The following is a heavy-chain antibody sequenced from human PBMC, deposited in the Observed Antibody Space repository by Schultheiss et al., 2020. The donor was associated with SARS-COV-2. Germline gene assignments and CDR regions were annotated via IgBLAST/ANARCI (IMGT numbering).Heavy chain of an antibody. V-gene: IGHV5-10-1*01. Sequence: GESLKISCKGSGDSFTNYWIGWVRQMPGKGLEWMGRIDPSDSYTNYSPSFQGHVTISADKSISTAYLQWSSLKASDTAMYYCARSSSGWQNYYYYGMDVWGQGTTVTVSS. D-gene: IGHD6-19*01. CDR2: IDPSDSYT. CDR3: ARSSSGWQNYYYYGMDV. CDR1: GDSFTNYW. J-gene: IGHJ6*02.